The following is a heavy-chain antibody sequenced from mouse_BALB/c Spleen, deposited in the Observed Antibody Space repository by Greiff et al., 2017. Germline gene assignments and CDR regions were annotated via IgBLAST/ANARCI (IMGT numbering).Heavy chain of an antibody. V-gene: IGHV5-17*02. Sequence: EVKVVESGGGLVQPGGSRKLSCAASGFTFSSFGMHWVRQAPEKGLEWVAYISSGSSTIYYADTVKGRFTISRDNPKNTLFLQMTSLRSEDTAMYYCARYRGYDRVYYAMDYWGQGTSVTVSS. CDR2: ISSGSSTI. J-gene: IGHJ4*01. CDR1: GFTFSSFG. CDR3: ARYRGYDRVYYAMDY. D-gene: IGHD2-2*01.